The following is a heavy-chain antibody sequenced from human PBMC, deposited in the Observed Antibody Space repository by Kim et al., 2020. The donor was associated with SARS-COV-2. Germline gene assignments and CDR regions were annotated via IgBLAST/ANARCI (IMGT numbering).Heavy chain of an antibody. CDR3: ATLDSSGYYIEYYFDY. CDR1: GYTLTELS. D-gene: IGHD3-22*01. CDR2: FDPEDGET. J-gene: IGHJ4*02. V-gene: IGHV1-24*01. Sequence: ASVKVSCKVSGYTLTELSMHWVRQAPGKGLEWMGGFDPEDGETIYAQKFQGRVTMTEDTSTDTAYMELSSLRSEDTAVYYCATLDSSGYYIEYYFDYWGQGTLVTVSS.